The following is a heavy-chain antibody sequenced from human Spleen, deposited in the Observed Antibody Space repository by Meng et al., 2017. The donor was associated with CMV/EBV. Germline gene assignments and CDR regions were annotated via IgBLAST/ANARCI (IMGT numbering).Heavy chain of an antibody. CDR3: ARGDSWSGYYSTARYAVDV. V-gene: IGHV3-7*04. Sequence: GESLKISCAASGLTVSDNYMNWVRQAPGKGLEWVADIKQDGSEKHYVDAVKGRFTISRDNAKKSLYLQMNSLRAEDTAVYFCARGDSWSGYYSTARYAVDVWGLGTTVTVSS. CDR2: IKQDGSEK. D-gene: IGHD3-3*01. J-gene: IGHJ6*02. CDR1: GLTVSDNY.